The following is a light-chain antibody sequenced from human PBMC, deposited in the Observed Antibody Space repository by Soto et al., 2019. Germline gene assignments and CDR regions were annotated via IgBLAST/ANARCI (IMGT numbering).Light chain of an antibody. CDR3: QVWDSSTDDRVV. CDR2: DDR. Sequence: SYELTQPPSVSVAPGQTARITCGGNNIGSKSVHWYQQKPGQAPVLVVYDDRDRPSGIPERFSGSNSGNTATLTISRVETGDEADYYCQVWDSSTDDRVVFGGGTKLTVL. J-gene: IGLJ3*02. CDR1: NIGSKS. V-gene: IGLV3-21*02.